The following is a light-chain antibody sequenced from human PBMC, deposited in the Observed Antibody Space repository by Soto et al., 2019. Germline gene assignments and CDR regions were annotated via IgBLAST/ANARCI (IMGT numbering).Light chain of an antibody. CDR2: EDK. J-gene: IGLJ3*02. V-gene: IGLV6-57*04. CDR1: SGSIVNSY. Sequence: NFMLTQPHSVSESPGKTVAISCTRSSGSIVNSYVQWYQQRPGSAPTIVIYEDKQRPSGVPDRFSGSIDSSSNSASLIISGLKTEDEADYYCQSYDSSNRVFGGGTKLTVL. CDR3: QSYDSSNRV.